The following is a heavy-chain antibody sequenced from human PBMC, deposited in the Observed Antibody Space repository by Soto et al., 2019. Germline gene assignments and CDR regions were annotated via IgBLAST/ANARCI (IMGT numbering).Heavy chain of an antibody. J-gene: IGHJ2*01. D-gene: IGHD4-17*01. CDR2: IYDSGST. Sequence: QLQLRESGPGLVKPSETLSLTCTVSGGSISGGVGGLYYWSWIRQPPGKVLEWIGYIYDSGSTYSNPSLKSRVTMSVDTSKNQFSLRLSSVTAADTAVYYCAREVIPLTTDWYFDLWGRGTLVTVSA. CDR1: GGSISGGVGGLYY. CDR3: AREVIPLTTDWYFDL. V-gene: IGHV4-30-4*01.